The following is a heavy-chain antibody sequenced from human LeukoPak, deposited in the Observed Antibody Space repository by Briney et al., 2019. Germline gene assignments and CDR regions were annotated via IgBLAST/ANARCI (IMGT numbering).Heavy chain of an antibody. D-gene: IGHD2-15*01. CDR3: ARDYGLSPLDDIVVVVAEGDAFDI. Sequence: PSETLSLTCAVYGGSFSGYYWSWIRQPPGKGLEWIGEINHSGSTNYNPSLKSRVTISVDTSKNQFSLKLSSATAADTAVYYCARDYGLSPLDDIVVVVAEGDAFDIWGQGTMVTVSS. V-gene: IGHV4-34*01. J-gene: IGHJ3*02. CDR1: GGSFSGYY. CDR2: INHSGST.